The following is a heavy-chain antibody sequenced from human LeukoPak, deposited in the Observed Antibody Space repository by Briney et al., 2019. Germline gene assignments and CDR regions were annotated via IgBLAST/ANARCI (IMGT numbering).Heavy chain of an antibody. Sequence: GGSLRLSCAASGFTVSSTYMSWVRQAPGKGLEWVSVIYTGGSTYYADSVKGRFTISRDNAKNSLYLQMNSLRDEDTAVYYCARERDSSSWYAFDIWGQGTMVTVSS. D-gene: IGHD6-13*01. V-gene: IGHV3-53*01. J-gene: IGHJ3*02. CDR2: IYTGGST. CDR3: ARERDSSSWYAFDI. CDR1: GFTVSSTY.